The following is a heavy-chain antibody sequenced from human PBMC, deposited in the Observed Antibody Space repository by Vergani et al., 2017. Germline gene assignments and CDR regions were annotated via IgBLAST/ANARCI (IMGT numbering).Heavy chain of an antibody. V-gene: IGHV3-74*02. Sequence: EVRLLQSGGGLGQPGGSLRLSCEASGFTFSSHWMHWVRQVPGKGLVWVSHINPHGSEANYAGSVKGRFTISRDNAKNTVYLQMNSLRVEDTALYYCARSYDYWCRGTLVTVSS. CDR2: INPHGSEA. J-gene: IGHJ4*02. CDR1: GFTFSSHW. CDR3: ARSYDY.